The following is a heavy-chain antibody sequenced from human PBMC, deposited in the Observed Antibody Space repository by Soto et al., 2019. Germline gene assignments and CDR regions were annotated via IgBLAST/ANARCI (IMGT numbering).Heavy chain of an antibody. V-gene: IGHV4-59*01. CDR2: IYYSGST. CDR1: GGSISSYY. D-gene: IGHD2-2*01. Sequence: QVQLQESGPGLVKPSETLSLTCTVSGGSISSYYWSWIRQPPGKGLEWIGYIYYSGSTNYNPSLKSRVTRSVDTSKNQFSLKLISVTAADTAVYYCARGTSTRRTVVAGPWGQGTLVTVST. J-gene: IGHJ5*02. CDR3: ARGTSTRRTVVAGP.